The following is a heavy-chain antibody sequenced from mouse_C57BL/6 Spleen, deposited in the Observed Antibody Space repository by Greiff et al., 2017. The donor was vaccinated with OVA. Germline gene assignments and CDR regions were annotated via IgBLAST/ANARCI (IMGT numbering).Heavy chain of an antibody. CDR2: IYPGNGDT. J-gene: IGHJ2*01. D-gene: IGHD1-1*01. Sequence: QVQLKESGAELVRPGASVKMSCKASGYTFTSYNMHWVKQTPRQGLEWIGAIYPGNGDTSYNQKFKGKATLTVDKSSSTAYMQLSSLTSEDSAVYFCARGETGSSLYYFDYWGQGTTLTVSS. V-gene: IGHV1-12*01. CDR1: GYTFTSYN. CDR3: ARGETGSSLYYFDY.